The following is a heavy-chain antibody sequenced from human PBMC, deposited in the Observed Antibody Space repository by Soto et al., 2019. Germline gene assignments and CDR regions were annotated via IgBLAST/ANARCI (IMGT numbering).Heavy chain of an antibody. CDR1: GGSISSGGYY. J-gene: IGHJ6*02. CDR3: ARVSGWRDAYYYYGMDV. V-gene: IGHV4-31*03. CDR2: IYYSGST. Sequence: SETLSLTCTVSGGSISSGGYYWSWIRQHPGKGLEWIGYIYYSGSTYYNPSLKSRVTISVDTSKNQFSLKLSSVTAADTAVYYCARVSGWRDAYYYYGMDVWGQGTTVTV. D-gene: IGHD6-19*01.